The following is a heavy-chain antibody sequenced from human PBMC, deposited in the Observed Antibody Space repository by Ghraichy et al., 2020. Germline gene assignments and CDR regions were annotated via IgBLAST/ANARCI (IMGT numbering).Heavy chain of an antibody. CDR1: GFTLRDFY. CDR3: ARRYRAFDI. CDR2: ISDDTTRQ. D-gene: IGHD1-26*01. J-gene: IGHJ3*02. V-gene: IGHV3-11*01. Sequence: GSLRLTCEVSGFTLRDFYMSWIRQAPGKGLELISYISDDTTRQYYPDSVRGRFTVSRDNAGNSVFLQMNFLTTEDTAVYYCARRYRAFDIWGQWTVVTVSS.